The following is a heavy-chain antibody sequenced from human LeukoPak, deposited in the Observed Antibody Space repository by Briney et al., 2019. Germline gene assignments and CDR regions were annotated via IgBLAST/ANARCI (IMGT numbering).Heavy chain of an antibody. CDR3: ASGLGDSSGYYYF. Sequence: PGGSLRLSCAASGFTFSSYSVNWVRQAPGKGLEWVSSISSSSSYVYYADSVKGRFTISRDNAKNSLYLQMNSLRAEDTAVYYCASGLGDSSGYYYFGGQGTLVTVSS. CDR2: ISSSSSYV. CDR1: GFTFSSYS. V-gene: IGHV3-21*01. J-gene: IGHJ4*02. D-gene: IGHD3-22*01.